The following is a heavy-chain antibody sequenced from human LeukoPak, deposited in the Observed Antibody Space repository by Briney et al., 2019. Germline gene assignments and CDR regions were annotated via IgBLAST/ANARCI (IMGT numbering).Heavy chain of an antibody. Sequence: GGSLRLSCAASGFTFSSYWMSWVRQAPGKGLEWVSGISWNSGSIGYADSVKGRFTISRDNAKNSLYLQMNSLRAEDTALYYCAKGEYSSSWYDAFDIWGQGTMVTVSS. CDR3: AKGEYSSSWYDAFDI. D-gene: IGHD6-13*01. J-gene: IGHJ3*02. CDR2: ISWNSGSI. V-gene: IGHV3-9*01. CDR1: GFTFSSYW.